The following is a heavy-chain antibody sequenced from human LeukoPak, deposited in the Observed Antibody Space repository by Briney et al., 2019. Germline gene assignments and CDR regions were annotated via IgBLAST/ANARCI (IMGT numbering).Heavy chain of an antibody. J-gene: IGHJ4*02. Sequence: GGSLRLSCAASGFTVSSNYMSWVRQAPGKGLEWVSVIYSGGSTYYADSVKGRFTISRDNSKNTLYLQVNSLRAEDTAVYYCAKGGGGWYRGLDYWGQGTLVTVSS. CDR1: GFTVSSNY. CDR3: AKGGGGWYRGLDY. D-gene: IGHD6-19*01. V-gene: IGHV3-53*05. CDR2: IYSGGST.